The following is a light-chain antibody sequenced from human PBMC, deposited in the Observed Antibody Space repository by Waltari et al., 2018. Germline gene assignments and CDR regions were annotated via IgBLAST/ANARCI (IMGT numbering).Light chain of an antibody. J-gene: IGKJ4*01. CDR2: SVS. CDR1: QSIETY. CDR3: QQYDNLRALT. V-gene: IGKV1-39*01. Sequence: DVQMTQSPSSLSASVGDRVIITCRASQSIETYLNWYQQKPGFAPKLLIYSVSTLHSGVPSRFSGNRPGTDFTLTISSLQPEDFATYYCQQYDNLRALTFGGGTKVEIK.